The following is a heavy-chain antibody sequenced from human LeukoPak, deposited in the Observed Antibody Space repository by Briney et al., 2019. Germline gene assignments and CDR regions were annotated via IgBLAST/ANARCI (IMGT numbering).Heavy chain of an antibody. CDR2: INPHSGGT. J-gene: IGHJ3*02. CDR1: RYTFMGYY. V-gene: IGHV1-2*06. CDR3: ARADCSSTSCLNAFDI. D-gene: IGHD2-2*01. Sequence: ASVKVSGKASRYTFMGYYMHWVRQAPGQGLEWVGRINPHSGGTNYAKKFQGRFTMTRDTSISTAYMDLSRLRSDDTAVYYCARADCSSTSCLNAFDIWGQGTMVTVSS.